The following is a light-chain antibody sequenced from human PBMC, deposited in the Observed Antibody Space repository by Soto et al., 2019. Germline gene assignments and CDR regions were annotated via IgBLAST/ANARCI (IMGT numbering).Light chain of an antibody. V-gene: IGKV1-39*01. Sequence: DIQMTQSPSSLSASVGDRVTITCRASQSISSYLNWYQQKPGKAPKLLIYAASTLPSGVPARFSGSGSGTDFPLTISRLQPEDLATYYCQQSYSTPLTFGGGTKVEIK. CDR1: QSISSY. CDR2: AAS. J-gene: IGKJ4*01. CDR3: QQSYSTPLT.